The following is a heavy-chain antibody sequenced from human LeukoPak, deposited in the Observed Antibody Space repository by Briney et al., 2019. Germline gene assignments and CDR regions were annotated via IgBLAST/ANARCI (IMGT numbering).Heavy chain of an antibody. V-gene: IGHV1-69*13. J-gene: IGHJ6*03. CDR1: GRTFSTYA. Sequence: SVKVSCKASGRTFSTYAISWVRQAPGQALEWMGGLIPMFGTADYAQKFQGRVTIIADESTSTVCMELSSLRSGDTAVYYCARDPAERLRGASYYYYMDVWGKGTTVTVSS. D-gene: IGHD1-1*01. CDR2: LIPMFGTA. CDR3: ARDPAERLRGASYYYYMDV.